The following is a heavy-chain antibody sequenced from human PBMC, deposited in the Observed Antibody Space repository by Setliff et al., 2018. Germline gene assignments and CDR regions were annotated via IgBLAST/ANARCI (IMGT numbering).Heavy chain of an antibody. Sequence: GGSLSLSCAAPGFTVTDNYMSWVRQAPGKGLEWVSIIYSGGSTYYGDSVKGRFTISRDKSKNTVFLQMNSLRAEDTAVYYCARDPGPHAAHFRALGYGMDVWGQGTTVTVSS. CDR3: ARDPGPHAAHFRALGYGMDV. J-gene: IGHJ6*02. D-gene: IGHD6-13*01. V-gene: IGHV3-66*01. CDR2: IYSGGST. CDR1: GFTVTDNY.